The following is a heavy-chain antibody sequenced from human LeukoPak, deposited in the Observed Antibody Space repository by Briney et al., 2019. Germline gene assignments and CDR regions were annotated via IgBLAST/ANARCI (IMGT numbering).Heavy chain of an antibody. Sequence: SETLSLTCTVSGGSISSHYWSWIRQPPGKGLEWIGYIYYSGSTNYNPSLKSRVTISVDTSKNQFSLKLSSVTAADTAVYYCARGRAYCSSTSCWSGWFDPWGQGTLVTVSS. CDR1: GGSISSHY. J-gene: IGHJ5*02. V-gene: IGHV4-59*11. CDR3: ARGRAYCSSTSCWSGWFDP. D-gene: IGHD2-2*01. CDR2: IYYSGST.